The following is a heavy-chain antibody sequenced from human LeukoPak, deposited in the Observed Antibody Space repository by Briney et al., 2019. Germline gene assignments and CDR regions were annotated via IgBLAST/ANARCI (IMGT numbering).Heavy chain of an antibody. CDR2: IIPIFGTA. J-gene: IGHJ3*02. Sequence: SVKVSCKASGGTFSSYAISWVRQAPGQGLDWMGGIIPIFGTADYAQKFQGRVTITADESTSTAHMELSSLRSEDTAVYYCARYNPEAGDAFDIWGQGTMVTVSS. V-gene: IGHV1-69*13. CDR1: GGTFSSYA. D-gene: IGHD1-14*01. CDR3: ARYNPEAGDAFDI.